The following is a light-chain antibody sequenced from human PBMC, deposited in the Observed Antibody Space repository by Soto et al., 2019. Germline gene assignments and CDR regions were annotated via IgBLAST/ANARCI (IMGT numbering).Light chain of an antibody. CDR1: QSLVHSDGRTY. CDR3: MKVTQFPWT. Sequence: DIVMTQTPLSSPVTLGQPASISCRSSQSLVHSDGRTYLSWLQQRPGQPPRLLISKNSNRFSWVPDRYSGSGAGTDCTLIISRVEAEDVDVYFCMKVTQFPWTCGEGPMVVIK. V-gene: IGKV2-24*01. CDR2: KNS. J-gene: IGKJ1*01.